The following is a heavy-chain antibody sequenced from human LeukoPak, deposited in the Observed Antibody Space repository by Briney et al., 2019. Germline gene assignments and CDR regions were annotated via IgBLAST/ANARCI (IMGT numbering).Heavy chain of an antibody. CDR3: ARAALGGQQQLVEYFQH. Sequence: GGSLRLSCAASGFTFSSYSMNWVRQAPGKGLEWVSYISSSSSTIYYADSVKGRFTISRDNAKNSLYLQMNSLRDEDPAVYYCARAALGGQQQLVEYFQHWGQGTLVTVSS. CDR1: GFTFSSYS. J-gene: IGHJ1*01. CDR2: ISSSSSTI. D-gene: IGHD6-13*01. V-gene: IGHV3-48*02.